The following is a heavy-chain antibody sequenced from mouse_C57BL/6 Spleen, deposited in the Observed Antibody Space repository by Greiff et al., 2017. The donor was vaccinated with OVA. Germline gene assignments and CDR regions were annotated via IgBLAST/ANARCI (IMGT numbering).Heavy chain of an antibody. Sequence: VQLQQSGPELVKPGASVKISCKASGYSFTDYNMNWVKQSTGKSLEWIGVINPNYGTTSYNQKFKGKATLTVDQSSSTAYMQLNSLTAEDSAVYYCARGGAYGSSLFDYWGQGTTLTVSS. V-gene: IGHV1-39*01. CDR2: INPNYGTT. CDR1: GYSFTDYN. J-gene: IGHJ2*01. CDR3: ARGGAYGSSLFDY. D-gene: IGHD1-1*01.